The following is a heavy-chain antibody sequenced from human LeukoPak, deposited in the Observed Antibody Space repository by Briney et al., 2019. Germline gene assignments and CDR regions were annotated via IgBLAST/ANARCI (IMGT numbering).Heavy chain of an antibody. V-gene: IGHV3-23*01. Sequence: GGSLRLSCAASGFTFSNYAMSWVRQAPGKGLEWVSAISGSGESTYYTGSVRGRFTISRDNSKNTLYLQMNSLRAEDTAVYYCARDQPDTAFDYWGQGTLVTVSS. CDR1: GFTFSNYA. CDR3: ARDQPDTAFDY. J-gene: IGHJ4*02. D-gene: IGHD5-18*01. CDR2: ISGSGEST.